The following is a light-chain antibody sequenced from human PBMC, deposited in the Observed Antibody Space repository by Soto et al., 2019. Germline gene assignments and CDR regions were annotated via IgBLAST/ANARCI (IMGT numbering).Light chain of an antibody. Sequence: LQMTQSSSTLFASVGARNTITCPGSQSISHWFAWHQQTPGKAPTLLIYKASTSETGVPSRFSGSGSGTEFTLTISSLQPDDFATYYCQQYNSHRAFGQGTKVDIK. V-gene: IGKV1-5*03. CDR1: QSISHW. CDR2: KAS. CDR3: QQYNSHRA. J-gene: IGKJ1*01.